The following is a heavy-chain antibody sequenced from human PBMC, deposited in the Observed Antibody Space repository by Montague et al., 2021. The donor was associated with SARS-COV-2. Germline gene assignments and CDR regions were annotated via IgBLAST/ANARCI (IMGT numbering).Heavy chain of an antibody. CDR3: AREYNYGSGNTVYDK. D-gene: IGHD3-10*01. J-gene: IGHJ4*02. Sequence: SESLSLTCSVSGGSVSRGPYYWSWIRQPPGKGLEWIGYIAYSGSTNYNPSLKSRVTISVDSSENHFSLQLNSVTAADTAVYYCAREYNYGSGNTVYDKWGQGTLVIVSS. V-gene: IGHV4-61*03. CDR2: IAYSGST. CDR1: GGSVSRGPYY.